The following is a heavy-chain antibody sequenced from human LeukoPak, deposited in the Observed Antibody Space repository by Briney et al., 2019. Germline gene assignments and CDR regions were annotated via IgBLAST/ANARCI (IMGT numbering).Heavy chain of an antibody. J-gene: IGHJ3*02. CDR1: GGTFSSYA. V-gene: IGHV1-69*06. CDR2: IIPIFGTA. Sequence: SVKVSCKASGGTFSSYAISWVRQAPGQGLEWVGGIIPIFGTANYAQKFQGRVTITADKSTSTAYMELSSLRSEDTAVYYCARDLPFDGSGTYFPFDIWGQGTMVTVSS. D-gene: IGHD3-10*01. CDR3: ARDLPFDGSGTYFPFDI.